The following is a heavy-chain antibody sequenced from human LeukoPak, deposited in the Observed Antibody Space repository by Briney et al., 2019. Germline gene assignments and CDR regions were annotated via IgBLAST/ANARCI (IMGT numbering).Heavy chain of an antibody. J-gene: IGHJ5*02. CDR2: IHGSGDYT. CDR1: GFTFSSYA. Sequence: GGSLRLSCAASGFTFSSYAMSWVRQAPGKGLEWISSIHGSGDYTNYVDSVKGRFTISRDNSKNTLYLHMNSLRAEDTAVYYCAKGIATGKIDWFDPWGQGTLVTVSS. V-gene: IGHV3-23*01. CDR3: AKGIATGKIDWFDP. D-gene: IGHD1-1*01.